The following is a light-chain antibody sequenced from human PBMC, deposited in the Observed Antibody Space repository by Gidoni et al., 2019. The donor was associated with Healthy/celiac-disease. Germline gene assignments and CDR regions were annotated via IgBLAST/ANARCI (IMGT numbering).Light chain of an antibody. V-gene: IGKV1-39*01. CDR2: ATF. CDR3: QQSYNIPRT. Sequence: DIQMTQSPSSLSASVGDRVTITCRADQRVSTYLNWYQQKPGKAPKLLIYATFNLHSGVPSRFSGSGSGTDFTLTITSLQPEDFATYFCQQSYNIPRTFGQGTKVEI. CDR1: QRVSTY. J-gene: IGKJ1*01.